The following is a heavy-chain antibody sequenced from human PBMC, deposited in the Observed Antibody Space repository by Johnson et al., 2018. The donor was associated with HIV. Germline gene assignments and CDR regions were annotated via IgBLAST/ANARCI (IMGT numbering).Heavy chain of an antibody. D-gene: IGHD5-24*01. V-gene: IGHV3-33*01. CDR1: GFTFSSYG. Sequence: QVQLVESGGGVVQPGRSLRLSCAASGFTFSSYGMHWVRQAPGKGLEWVAVIWYDGSNKYYADSVKGRFTISRDNPKNSLYLQMNSLRAEDTAVYYCAREMAWEDAFDVWGQGTMVTVSS. CDR3: AREMAWEDAFDV. J-gene: IGHJ3*01. CDR2: IWYDGSNK.